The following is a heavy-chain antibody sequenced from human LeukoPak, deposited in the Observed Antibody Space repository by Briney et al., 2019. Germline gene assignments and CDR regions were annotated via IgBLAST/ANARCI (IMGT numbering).Heavy chain of an antibody. Sequence: PGGSLRLSCAASGFTFDDYGMSWVRQAPGKGLEWVSGINWNGGSTGYADSVKGRFTISRDNAKNSLYLQMNSLRAEDTALYYCARDPDAITMIVVGNFDYWGQGTLVTVSS. D-gene: IGHD3-22*01. J-gene: IGHJ4*02. V-gene: IGHV3-20*04. CDR2: INWNGGST. CDR1: GFTFDDYG. CDR3: ARDPDAITMIVVGNFDY.